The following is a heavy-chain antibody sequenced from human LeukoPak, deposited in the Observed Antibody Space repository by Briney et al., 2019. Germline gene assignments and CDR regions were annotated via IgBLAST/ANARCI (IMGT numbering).Heavy chain of an antibody. J-gene: IGHJ4*02. CDR2: ISWNSGSI. Sequence: GGSLRLSCAASGFTFDDYAMHWVRHAPGKGLEWVSGISWNSGSIGYADSVKGRFTISRDNAKNSLYLQMNSLRAEDTALYYWAKAGSSWHFDYWGQGTLVTVSS. CDR1: GFTFDDYA. V-gene: IGHV3-9*01. D-gene: IGHD6-13*01. CDR3: AKAGSSWHFDY.